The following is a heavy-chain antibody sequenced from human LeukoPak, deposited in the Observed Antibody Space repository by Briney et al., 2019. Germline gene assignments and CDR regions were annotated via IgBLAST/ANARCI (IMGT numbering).Heavy chain of an antibody. CDR3: ARKGPLTVTPFDY. CDR2: IYYSGST. V-gene: IGHV4-59*01. D-gene: IGHD4-11*01. Sequence: PSETLSLTCTVSGGSISSYYWSWIRQPPGKGLEWIGYIYYSGSTNYNPSLKSRVTISVDTSKNQFSLKLSSVTAADTAVYYCARKGPLTVTPFDYWGQGTLVTVSS. CDR1: GGSISSYY. J-gene: IGHJ4*02.